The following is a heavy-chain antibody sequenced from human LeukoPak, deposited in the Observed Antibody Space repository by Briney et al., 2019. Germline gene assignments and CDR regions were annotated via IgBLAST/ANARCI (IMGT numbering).Heavy chain of an antibody. CDR2: IIAGNGNT. J-gene: IGHJ4*02. CDR3: ARYYYGSGSYSYYFDY. D-gene: IGHD3-10*01. V-gene: IGHV1-3*01. CDR1: GYTFSTYA. Sequence: ASVKVSCKASGYTFSTYAMHWVRQAPGQRLEWMGWIIAGNGNTKYSQKFQGRVTITRDTSASTAYMELSSLRSEDTAVYYCARYYYGSGSYSYYFDYWGQGTLVTVSS.